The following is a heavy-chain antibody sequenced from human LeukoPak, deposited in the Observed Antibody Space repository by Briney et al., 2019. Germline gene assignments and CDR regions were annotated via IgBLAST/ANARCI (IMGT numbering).Heavy chain of an antibody. D-gene: IGHD3-22*01. J-gene: IGHJ4*02. V-gene: IGHV3-49*04. Sequence: PGRSLRLSCTASGFTFGDYAMSWVRQAPGKGLEWVGFIRSKAYGGTTEYAASVKGRFTISRDDSKSIAYLQMNSLKTEDTAVYYCTREGYYYDSSGYYLNFDYWGQGTLVTVSS. CDR1: GFTFGDYA. CDR2: IRSKAYGGTT. CDR3: TREGYYYDSSGYYLNFDY.